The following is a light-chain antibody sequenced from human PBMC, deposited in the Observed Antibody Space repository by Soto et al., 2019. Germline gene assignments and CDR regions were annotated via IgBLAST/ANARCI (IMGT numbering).Light chain of an antibody. CDR2: GNS. J-gene: IGLJ1*01. V-gene: IGLV1-40*01. CDR1: SSNIGAGYD. Sequence: QAVVTQPPSVSGAPGQRVTISCTGSSSNIGAGYDVHWYQQLPGTAPKLLIYGNSTRPSGVPDRFSGSKSGTSASLAITGLQAEDEADYYCQSYDSSLSALYVFGTGTKVTVL. CDR3: QSYDSSLSALYV.